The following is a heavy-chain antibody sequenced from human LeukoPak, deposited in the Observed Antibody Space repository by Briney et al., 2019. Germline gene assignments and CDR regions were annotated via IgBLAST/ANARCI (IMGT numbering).Heavy chain of an antibody. CDR2: MSNSGENT. CDR3: AKGGASVTRYVDY. D-gene: IGHD4-17*01. CDR1: GFTFSSYS. Sequence: GGSLRLSCAASGFTFSSYSMQWVRQTPGKGLEGVGIMSNSGENTFYGEAVKGRFTISRDNSQNTLYLQMNSLRPEDTAVYYCAKGGASVTRYVDYWGQGTLVTVSS. V-gene: IGHV3-30*18. J-gene: IGHJ4*02.